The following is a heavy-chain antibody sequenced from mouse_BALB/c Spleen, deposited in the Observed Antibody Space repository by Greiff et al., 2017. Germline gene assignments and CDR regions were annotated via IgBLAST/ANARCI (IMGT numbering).Heavy chain of an antibody. CDR2: IDPANGNT. V-gene: IGHV14-3*02. J-gene: IGHJ3*01. Sequence: VQLKESGAELVKPGASVKLSCTASGFNIKDTYMHWVKQRPEQGLEWIGRIDPANGNTKYDPKFQGKATITADTSSNTAYLQLSSLTSEDTAVYYCARVSSFYGPFAYWGQGTLVTVSA. CDR1: GFNIKDTY. CDR3: ARVSSFYGPFAY. D-gene: IGHD1-1*01.